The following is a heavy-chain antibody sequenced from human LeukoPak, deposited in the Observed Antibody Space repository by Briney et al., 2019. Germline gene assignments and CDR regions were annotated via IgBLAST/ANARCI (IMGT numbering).Heavy chain of an antibody. CDR2: IYYGGGT. CDR1: GGSISSGDYY. CDR3: ARAMWVAAGQYYFDY. J-gene: IGHJ4*02. Sequence: PSETLSLTCTVSGGSISSGDYYWSWIRQPPGKGLEWIGYIYYGGGTYYNPSLKSRVTISVDTSKNQFSLKLSSVTAADTAVYYCARAMWVAAGQYYFDYWGQGTLVTVSS. D-gene: IGHD6-13*01. V-gene: IGHV4-30-4*01.